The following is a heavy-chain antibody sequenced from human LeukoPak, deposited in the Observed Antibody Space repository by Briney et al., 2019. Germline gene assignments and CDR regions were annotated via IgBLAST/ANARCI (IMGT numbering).Heavy chain of an antibody. CDR1: GVSISSGCYY. Sequence: PSETLSLTCTVSGVSISSGCYYWSWIRQHPGKGLEWIGYIYYSGSTYYNPSLKSRVTISVDTSKNQFSLKLSSVTAADTAVYYCARWDNFGYGSTLFDYWGQGSLVTVYS. CDR2: IYYSGST. V-gene: IGHV4-31*03. CDR3: ARWDNFGYGSTLFDY. J-gene: IGHJ4*02. D-gene: IGHD3-10*01.